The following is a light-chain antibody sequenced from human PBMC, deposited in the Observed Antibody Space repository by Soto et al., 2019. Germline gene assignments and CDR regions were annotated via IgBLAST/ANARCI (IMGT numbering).Light chain of an antibody. CDR2: AAS. CDR1: QSISSY. Sequence: DIQMTQSPSSLSASVGDRVTITCRASQSISSYLNWYQQKPGKAPKLLIYAASSLQSVVPSRFSGSGSGTEFTLTISSLQPDDFATYYCQHYNSYSEAFGQGTKVDIK. CDR3: QHYNSYSEA. J-gene: IGKJ1*01. V-gene: IGKV1-39*01.